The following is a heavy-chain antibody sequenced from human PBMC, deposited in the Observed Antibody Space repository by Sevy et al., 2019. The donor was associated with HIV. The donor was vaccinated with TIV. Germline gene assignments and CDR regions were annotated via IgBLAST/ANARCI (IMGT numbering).Heavy chain of an antibody. Sequence: ASVKVSCKASDYTFTNYAISWVRQAPGQGLEWMGWISGFNGDTKNAEKFQGRFTMTTDTSTKTAYMDLRSLRSDDTADYYCVRGTTFYDFWTGGDYWGQGILVTVSS. J-gene: IGHJ4*02. CDR2: ISGFNGDT. CDR3: VRGTTFYDFWTGGDY. V-gene: IGHV1-18*01. CDR1: DYTFTNYA. D-gene: IGHD3-3*01.